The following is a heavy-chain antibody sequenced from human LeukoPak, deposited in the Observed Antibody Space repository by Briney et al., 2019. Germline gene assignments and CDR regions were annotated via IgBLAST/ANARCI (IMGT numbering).Heavy chain of an antibody. V-gene: IGHV4-34*01. Sequence: PSETLSLTCAVYVGSFSDYYWSWIRQPSGMGLECFGEINHSGSTNYNPSLKSRVTMSVDTSKNQFSLKLTSVTVAETAVYYCARGVSMVGGVIFRYSDLWGRGTQVSAAS. CDR2: INHSGST. CDR3: ARGVSMVGGVIFRYSDL. D-gene: IGHD3-10*01. J-gene: IGHJ2*01. CDR1: VGSFSDYY.